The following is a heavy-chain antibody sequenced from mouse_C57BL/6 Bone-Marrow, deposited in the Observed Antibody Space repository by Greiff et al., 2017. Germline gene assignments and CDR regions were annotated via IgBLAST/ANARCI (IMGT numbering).Heavy chain of an antibody. Sequence: QVHVKQSGAELASPGASVTLSCKASGYTFTDHIMNWVKKRPGQGLEWIGRIYPVSGETNYNQKFMGKATFSVDRSSSTVYMVLNSLTSDDPAVYYCGRNGGSSGYVLMDYWGQGTSVTVSS. CDR3: GRNGGSSGYVLMDY. CDR2: IYPVSGET. V-gene: IGHV1-11*01. J-gene: IGHJ4*01. CDR1: GYTFTDHI. D-gene: IGHD3-2*02.